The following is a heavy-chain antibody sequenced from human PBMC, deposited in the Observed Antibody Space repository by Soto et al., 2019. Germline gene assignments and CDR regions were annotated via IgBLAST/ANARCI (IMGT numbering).Heavy chain of an antibody. CDR2: IIPIFGTA. CDR3: ATVSEWGIAAAGDFDY. Sequence: SVKVSCKASGGTFSSYAISWGRQAPGQGLEWMGGIIPIFGTANCAQKFQGRVTITAVESTSTAYMELSSLRSEETAPNYSATVSEWGIAAAGDFDYWGQGTLVTGSS. J-gene: IGHJ4*02. D-gene: IGHD6-13*01. V-gene: IGHV1-69*13. CDR1: GGTFSSYA.